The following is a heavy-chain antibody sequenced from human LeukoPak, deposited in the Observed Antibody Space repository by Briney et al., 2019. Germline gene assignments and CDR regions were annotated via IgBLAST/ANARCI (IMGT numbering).Heavy chain of an antibody. CDR2: INWDGGST. Sequence: GGSLRLSCAASGFTFDDYAMHWVRQAPGKGLEWVSLINWDGGSTYYADSVKGRFTISRDNSKNSLYLQMNSLRAEDTALYYCAKDGQLHYYYYYYMDVWGEGTTVTVSS. CDR3: AKDGQLHYYYYYYMDV. D-gene: IGHD6-6*01. V-gene: IGHV3-43D*03. CDR1: GFTFDDYA. J-gene: IGHJ6*03.